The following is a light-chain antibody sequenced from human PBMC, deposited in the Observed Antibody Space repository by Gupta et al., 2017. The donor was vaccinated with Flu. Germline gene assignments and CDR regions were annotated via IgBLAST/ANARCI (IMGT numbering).Light chain of an antibody. CDR1: QDISNY. V-gene: IGKV1-33*01. J-gene: IGKJ2*01. CDR2: DAS. CDR3: QQDDNLPWT. Sequence: DIQMTQSPSSLSASVGDRVTITCQASQDISNYLNWYQQKPGKAPKLLIYDASNLETGVPSRFSGSGSGTDFTFTISSLQPEDIATYYCQQDDNLPWTFGQGTKLEIK.